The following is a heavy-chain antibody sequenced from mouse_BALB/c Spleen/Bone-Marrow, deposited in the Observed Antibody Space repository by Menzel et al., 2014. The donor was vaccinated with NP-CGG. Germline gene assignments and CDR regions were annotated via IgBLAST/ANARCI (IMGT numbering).Heavy chain of an antibody. J-gene: IGHJ3*01. Sequence: VKLQESGAELVGPGVSVKISCKGSGYTFTDYAMHWVKQSHAKSLEWIGVISTYYGDASYNQKFKGKATMTVDKSSSTAYMELARLTSEDSAIYYCVSRGGSSWFAYWGQGTLVTVSA. CDR3: VSRGGSSWFAY. CDR1: GYTFTDYA. CDR2: ISTYYGDA. V-gene: IGHV1S137*01.